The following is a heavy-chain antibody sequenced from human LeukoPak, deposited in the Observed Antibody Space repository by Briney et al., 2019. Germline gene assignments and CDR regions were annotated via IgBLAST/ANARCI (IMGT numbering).Heavy chain of an antibody. J-gene: IGHJ3*02. Sequence: SETPSLTCTVSGGSISYYYWSWIRQPPGKRLEWIGFIYYSGNTNYNPSLRSRATMSVDTSRNQFSLRLNSVTAADTAVYYCARHDISPPHSFDIWGQGTMVTVSS. CDR1: GGSISYYY. CDR2: IYYSGNT. V-gene: IGHV4-59*08. CDR3: ARHDISPPHSFDI.